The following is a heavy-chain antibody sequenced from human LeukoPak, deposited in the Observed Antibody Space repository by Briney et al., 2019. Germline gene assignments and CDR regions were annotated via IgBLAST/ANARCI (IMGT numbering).Heavy chain of an antibody. Sequence: PGGSLRLSCAASGFTVSSNYTSWVRQAPGKGLEWVSVIYSGGSTYYADSVKGRFTISRDNSKNTLYLQMNSLRSEDTAVYYCARYGEKYYDFWSGSDDAFDIWGQGTMVTVSS. CDR2: IYSGGST. V-gene: IGHV3-53*05. CDR1: GFTVSSNY. CDR3: ARYGEKYYDFWSGSDDAFDI. D-gene: IGHD3-3*01. J-gene: IGHJ3*02.